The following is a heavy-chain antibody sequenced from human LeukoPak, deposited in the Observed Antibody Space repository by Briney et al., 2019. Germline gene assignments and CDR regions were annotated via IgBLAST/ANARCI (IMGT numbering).Heavy chain of an antibody. Sequence: MASQTLSLTCTVSGGSISSGGYYWSWIRQHPGKGLEWIGYIYYSGSTYYNPSLKSRVTISVDTSKNQFSLKLSSVTAADTAVYYCARADILTGYYPFLDYWGQGTLVTVAS. J-gene: IGHJ4*02. CDR1: GGSISSGGYY. CDR3: ARADILTGYYPFLDY. D-gene: IGHD3-9*01. V-gene: IGHV4-31*03. CDR2: IYYSGST.